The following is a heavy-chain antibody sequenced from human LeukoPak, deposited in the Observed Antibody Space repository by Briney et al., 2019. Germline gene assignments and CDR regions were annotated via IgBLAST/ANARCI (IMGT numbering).Heavy chain of an antibody. Sequence: GESLKISCKGSGYSFTNYWIGWVRQMPGKGLEWMGILYPGDSDTRYSPSFQGQVTISADKSISPAFLQWSSLKASDTAMYYCARARYCSSTSCPSPYYYYYMDVWGKGTTVTVSS. CDR3: ARARYCSSTSCPSPYYYYYMDV. J-gene: IGHJ6*03. D-gene: IGHD2-2*01. V-gene: IGHV5-51*06. CDR2: LYPGDSDT. CDR1: GYSFTNYW.